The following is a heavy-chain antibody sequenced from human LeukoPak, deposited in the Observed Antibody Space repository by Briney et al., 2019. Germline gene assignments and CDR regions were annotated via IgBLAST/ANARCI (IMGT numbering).Heavy chain of an antibody. Sequence: PGRSLRLSCAASGFTFSSYAMHWVRQAPGKGLEWVAVIWHDGYTKYYAVSVRGRFTISRDTSNDTLYLQMSSLRAEDTAVYYCAREYHTGFWSGSLRNYYMDVWGKGTTVTVSS. V-gene: IGHV3-33*01. J-gene: IGHJ6*03. D-gene: IGHD3-3*01. CDR1: GFTFSSYA. CDR2: IWHDGYTK. CDR3: AREYHTGFWSGSLRNYYMDV.